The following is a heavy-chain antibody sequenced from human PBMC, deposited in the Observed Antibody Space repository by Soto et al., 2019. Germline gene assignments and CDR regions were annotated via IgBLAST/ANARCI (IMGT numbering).Heavy chain of an antibody. J-gene: IGHJ4*02. V-gene: IGHV1-18*01. CDR1: GYTFTNYG. Sequence: QVQLVQSGAEVKKPGASMKVSCKASGYTFTNYGISWVRQAPGQGLEWMGWINVYNGNTKYAQKLQGRVTMTTDTSTSKAYMELRSLRSDDTAVHFCARDAAVGLFDYWGQGTLVTVSS. CDR3: ARDAAVGLFDY. D-gene: IGHD6-19*01. CDR2: INVYNGNT.